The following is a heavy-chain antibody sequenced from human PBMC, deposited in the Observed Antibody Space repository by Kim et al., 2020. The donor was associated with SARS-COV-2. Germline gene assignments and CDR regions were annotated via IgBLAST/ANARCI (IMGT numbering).Heavy chain of an antibody. D-gene: IGHD6-19*01. J-gene: IGHJ4*02. CDR1: GFTFSSYA. V-gene: IGHV3-23*01. Sequence: GGSLRLSCAASGFTFSSYAMSCVRQAPGKGLEWVSRISGSGGSTHYADSVKGRFTISRDNSKNTLYLQMNSLRAEDTAVYWCAKVFDSSGWYYFDYWGQGTLVTVSS. CDR2: ISGSGGST. CDR3: AKVFDSSGWYYFDY.